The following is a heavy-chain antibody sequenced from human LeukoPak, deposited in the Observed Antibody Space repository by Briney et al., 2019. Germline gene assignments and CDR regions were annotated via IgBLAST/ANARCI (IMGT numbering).Heavy chain of an antibody. J-gene: IGHJ3*02. CDR2: IYSGGST. CDR1: GFTVSSNY. CDR3: ARGLGQQLDDAFDI. V-gene: IGHV3-66*01. Sequence: PGGSLRLSCAASGFTVSSNYMSWVRQAPGKGLGWVSVIYSGGSTYYADSVKGRFTISRDNSKNTLYLQMNSLRAEDTAVYYCARGLGQQLDDAFDIWGQGTMVTVSS. D-gene: IGHD6-13*01.